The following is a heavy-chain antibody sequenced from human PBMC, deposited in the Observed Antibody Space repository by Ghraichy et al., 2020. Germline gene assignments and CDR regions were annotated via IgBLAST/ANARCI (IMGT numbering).Heavy chain of an antibody. CDR3: ARVPVFGVVFDY. CDR1: GFTLSAYW. J-gene: IGHJ4*02. D-gene: IGHD3-3*01. CDR2: INKDGSET. Sequence: GGSLRLSCTTSGFTLSAYWMSWVRQAPGKGLDWVANINKDGSETYYVASVKGRFTISRDNAKNSLDLQMNSLRAEDTAVYFCARVPVFGVVFDYWGQGTLVTVSS. V-gene: IGHV3-7*01.